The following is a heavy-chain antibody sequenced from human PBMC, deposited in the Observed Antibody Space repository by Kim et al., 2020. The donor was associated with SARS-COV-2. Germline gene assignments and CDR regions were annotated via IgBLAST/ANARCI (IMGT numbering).Heavy chain of an antibody. D-gene: IGHD5-12*01. J-gene: IGHJ4*02. CDR3: AGGIVALYYFDY. Sequence: YNPSLKSRVTISVDTSKNQFSLKLSSVTAADTAVYYCAGGIVALYYFDYWGQGTLVTVSS. V-gene: IGHV4-39*01.